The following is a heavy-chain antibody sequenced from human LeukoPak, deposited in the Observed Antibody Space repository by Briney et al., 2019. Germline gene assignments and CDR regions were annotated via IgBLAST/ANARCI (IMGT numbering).Heavy chain of an antibody. CDR1: GFTFSSYD. V-gene: IGHV3-30*03. CDR3: ARGSKWFGELIRRGEYYFDY. D-gene: IGHD3-10*01. CDR2: ILYDGSNK. Sequence: GGSLRLSCAASGFTFSSYDMHWVRQAPGKGLEWVAIILYDGSNKKYADSVKGRFTTSRDNSKNTLYLQMNSLRAEDTAVYYCARGSKWFGELIRRGEYYFDYWGQGTLVTVSS. J-gene: IGHJ4*02.